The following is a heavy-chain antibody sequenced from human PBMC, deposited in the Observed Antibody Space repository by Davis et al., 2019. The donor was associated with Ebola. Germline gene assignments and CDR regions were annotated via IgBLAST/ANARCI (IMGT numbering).Heavy chain of an antibody. Sequence: PGGSLRLSCTVSGGSISSYYWSWIRQPPGKGLEWIGYIYYSGSTNYNPSLKSRVTISVDTSKNQFSLKLSSVTAADTAVYYCARRSSTSCDFDYWGQGTLVTVSS. D-gene: IGHD2-2*01. J-gene: IGHJ4*02. V-gene: IGHV4-59*01. CDR1: GGSISSYY. CDR3: ARRSSTSCDFDY. CDR2: IYYSGST.